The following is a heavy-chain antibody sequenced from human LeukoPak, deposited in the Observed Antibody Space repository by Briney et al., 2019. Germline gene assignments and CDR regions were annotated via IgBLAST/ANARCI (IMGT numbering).Heavy chain of an antibody. CDR1: GYTFTSYG. CDR2: ISAYNGNT. CDR3: ARGATTAAPSYYYYYMDV. D-gene: IGHD4-17*01. J-gene: IGHJ6*03. V-gene: IGHV1-18*01. Sequence: ASVKVSCKASGYTFTSYGVNWVRQAPGQGLELMGWISAYNGNTNYAQKLQGRVTMTTDTSTSTAYMELRSLRSDDTAVYYCARGATTAAPSYYYYYMDVWGKGTMVTVSS.